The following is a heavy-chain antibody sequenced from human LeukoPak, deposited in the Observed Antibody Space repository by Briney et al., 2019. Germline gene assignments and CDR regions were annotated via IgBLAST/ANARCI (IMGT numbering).Heavy chain of an antibody. CDR2: IYDSGST. CDR1: GGSIRSGGYS. D-gene: IGHD1-1*01. J-gene: IGHJ4*02. Sequence: SQTLSLTCAVSGGSIRSGGYSWSWLRQPPGKGLEWIGYIYDSGSTFYNPSLKSRVTISVDTSKNQFPLKLRSVTAADTAVYYCAREDDLKGGFFDYWGQGTLVTVSS. V-gene: IGHV4-30-2*01. CDR3: AREDDLKGGFFDY.